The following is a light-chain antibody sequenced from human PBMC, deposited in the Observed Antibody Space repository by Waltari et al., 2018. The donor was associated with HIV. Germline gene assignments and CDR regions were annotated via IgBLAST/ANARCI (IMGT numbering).Light chain of an antibody. CDR1: SSNIGAGYD. CDR2: GNS. Sequence: QSVLTQPPSVSGAPGQRVTISCTGSSSNIGAGYDVPWYQQLPGTAPKLLIYGNSNRPSGVPDRCSGSKSGTSASLAITGLQAEDEADYYCQSYDSSLSGPVFGGGTKLTVL. J-gene: IGLJ3*02. V-gene: IGLV1-40*01. CDR3: QSYDSSLSGPV.